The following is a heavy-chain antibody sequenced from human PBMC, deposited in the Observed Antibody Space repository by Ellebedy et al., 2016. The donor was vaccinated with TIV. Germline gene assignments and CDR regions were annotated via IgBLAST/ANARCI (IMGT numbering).Heavy chain of an antibody. CDR1: GFTFSSYP. CDR2: IVTGSSGI. D-gene: IGHD3-16*01. V-gene: IGHV3-48*02. CDR3: ATDLSYAFDH. Sequence: GESLKISCAASGFTFSSYPMNWVRQPPGQGLDWVSHIVTGSSGISYADSVQGRFTISRDNAKNSLYLQMNSLRDEDTAVYFCATDLSYAFDHWGQGILVTVSS. J-gene: IGHJ4*02.